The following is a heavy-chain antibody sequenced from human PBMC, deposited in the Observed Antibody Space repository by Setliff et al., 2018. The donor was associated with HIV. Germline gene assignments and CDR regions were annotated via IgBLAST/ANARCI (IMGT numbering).Heavy chain of an antibody. CDR3: ARARTDYYDRRRRSHYYIDV. J-gene: IGHJ6*03. CDR2: MNPDSRNT. Sequence: ASVKVSCKPSGYTFTNYDINWARQAAGQGLEWMGWMNPDSRNTGYAQRFEGSVTMIWDTSISTAYMELNNVKFEDTAIYYCARARTDYYDRRRRSHYYIDVWARGATVTVSS. V-gene: IGHV1-8*02. D-gene: IGHD3-22*01. CDR1: GYTFTNYD.